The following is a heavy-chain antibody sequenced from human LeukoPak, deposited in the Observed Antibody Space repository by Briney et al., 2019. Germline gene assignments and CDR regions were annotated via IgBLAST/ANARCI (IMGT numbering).Heavy chain of an antibody. CDR3: ASIPTYYDILTGYSXXXWFDP. CDR1: GGSISSYY. J-gene: IGHJ5*02. V-gene: IGHV4-59*01. D-gene: IGHD3-9*01. CDR2: IYYRGST. Sequence: SETLSLTCTVSGGSISSYYWSWIRQPPGKGLEWIGYIYYRGSTNYNPSLKSRVTISVDTSKNQFSLKLNSVTAADTAVYYCASIPTYYDILTGYSXXXWFDPWGQGTLVTVCS.